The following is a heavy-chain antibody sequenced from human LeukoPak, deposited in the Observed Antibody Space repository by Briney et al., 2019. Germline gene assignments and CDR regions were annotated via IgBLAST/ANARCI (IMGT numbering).Heavy chain of an antibody. D-gene: IGHD4-23*01. J-gene: IGHJ3*02. CDR3: ASCCMTTVATDAFDI. CDR2: IYTSGST. V-gene: IGHV4-4*07. Sequence: NPSETLSLTCTVSGGSISSYYWSWIRQPAGKGLEWIGRIYTSGSTNYNPSLKSRVTMSVDTSKNQFSLKLSSVTAADTAVYYCASCCMTTVATDAFDIWGQGTMVTVSS. CDR1: GGSISSYY.